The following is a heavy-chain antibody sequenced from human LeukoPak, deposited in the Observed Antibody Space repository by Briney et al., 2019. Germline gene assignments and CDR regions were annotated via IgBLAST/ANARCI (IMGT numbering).Heavy chain of an antibody. CDR3: AKDRPVLRYFDWTRMDV. CDR1: GFTFSSYW. CDR2: ISGSGGST. J-gene: IGHJ6*02. D-gene: IGHD3-9*01. Sequence: GGSLRLSCAASGFTFSSYWMHWVRQAPGKGLEWVSAISGSGGSTYYADSVKGRFTISRDNSKNTLYLQMNSLRAEDTAVYYCAKDRPVLRYFDWTRMDVWGQGTTVTVSS. V-gene: IGHV3-23*01.